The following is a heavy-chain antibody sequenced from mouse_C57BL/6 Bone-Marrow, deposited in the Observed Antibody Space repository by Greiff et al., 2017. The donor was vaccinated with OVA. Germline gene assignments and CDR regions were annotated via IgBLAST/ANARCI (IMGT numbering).Heavy chain of an antibody. J-gene: IGHJ1*03. Sequence: VQLQQSGAELARPGASVKLSCKASGYTFTSYGISWVKQRTGQGLEWIGEIYPRSGNTYYNEKFKGKATLTADKSSSTAYMELRSLTSEDSAVYFCARGTTVVTKDVWGTGTTVTVSS. D-gene: IGHD1-1*01. CDR3: ARGTTVVTKDV. CDR2: IYPRSGNT. CDR1: GYTFTSYG. V-gene: IGHV1-81*01.